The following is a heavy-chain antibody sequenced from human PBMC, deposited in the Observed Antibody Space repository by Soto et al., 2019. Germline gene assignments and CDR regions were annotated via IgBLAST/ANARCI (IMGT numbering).Heavy chain of an antibody. J-gene: IGHJ4*02. CDR1: GFTFSSYA. V-gene: IGHV3-23*01. Sequence: SGGGLVQPGGSLRLSCAASGFTFSSYAMTWVRQAPGKGLEWVSAISGSGGSTYNADSVKGRFTISRDNSKNTLYLQMNSLRAEDTAVYYCAKAPTNYGSGSYYYYWGQGTLVTVSS. CDR3: AKAPTNYGSGSYYYY. D-gene: IGHD3-10*01. CDR2: ISGSGGST.